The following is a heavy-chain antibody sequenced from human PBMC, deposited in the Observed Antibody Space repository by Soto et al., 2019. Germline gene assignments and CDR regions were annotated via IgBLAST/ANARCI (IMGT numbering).Heavy chain of an antibody. CDR1: GGSISSGDYY. Sequence: SETLSLTCTVSGGSISSGDYYWSWIRQHPGKGLEWIGHIHYSGHSYYNPSLKSRVTISVDTSKNHFSLKLNSVTAADTAVYSCARVKAVVTPTFDYWGQGALVTVSS. D-gene: IGHD2-21*02. CDR2: IHYSGHS. V-gene: IGHV4-31*03. J-gene: IGHJ4*02. CDR3: ARVKAVVTPTFDY.